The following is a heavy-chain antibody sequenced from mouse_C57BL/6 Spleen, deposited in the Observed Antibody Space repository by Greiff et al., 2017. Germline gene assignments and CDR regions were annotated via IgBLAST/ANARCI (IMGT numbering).Heavy chain of an antibody. CDR2: IDPSDSYT. CDR1: GYTFTSYW. Sequence: QVQLQQPGAELVRPGTSVTLSCKASGYTFTSYWLHWVKQRPGQGLEWIGVIDPSDSYTNYNQKFKGKATLTVDTSSSTAYMQLSSLTSEDSAVYYCAREDTTVVAPFDYWGQGTTLTVSS. J-gene: IGHJ2*01. CDR3: AREDTTVVAPFDY. V-gene: IGHV1-59*01. D-gene: IGHD1-1*01.